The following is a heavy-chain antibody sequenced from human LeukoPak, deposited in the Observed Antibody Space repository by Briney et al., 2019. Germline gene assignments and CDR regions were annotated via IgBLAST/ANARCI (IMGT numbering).Heavy chain of an antibody. CDR1: VGTFSSYA. Sequence: SVKVSCKASVGTFSSYAISWVRQAPGQGLGWMGGIIPIFVTANYAQKFQGRVTITADKSTSTAYMELSSPRSEDTAVYYCARGPEGYYYYYYMDVWGKGTTVTVSS. J-gene: IGHJ6*03. V-gene: IGHV1-69*06. CDR2: IIPIFVTA. CDR3: ARGPEGYYYYYYMDV.